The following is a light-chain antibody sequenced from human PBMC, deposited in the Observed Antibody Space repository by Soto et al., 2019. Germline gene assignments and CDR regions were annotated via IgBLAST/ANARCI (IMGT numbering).Light chain of an antibody. V-gene: IGLV2-11*01. J-gene: IGLJ2*01. CDR3: CSYAGNYTLL. CDR1: SSDVGGYDY. Sequence: QSALTQPRSVSGSPGQSVTISCTGTSSDVGGYDYVYWYQQHPGKAPKLMIYDVSKRPSGVPDRFSGSKSGNTASLTISGLQAEDEAEYYCCSYAGNYTLLFGGGTKVTVL. CDR2: DVS.